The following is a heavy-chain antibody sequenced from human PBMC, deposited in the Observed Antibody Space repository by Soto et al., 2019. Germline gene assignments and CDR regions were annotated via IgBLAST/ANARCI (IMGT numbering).Heavy chain of an antibody. V-gene: IGHV4-39*01. Sequence: SETLSLTCSVSGGSVSSNDYYWGWIRQPPAKGLEWIGNIDYNGVTSYNPSLKTRLTISRDTSKNQFSLRLTSVTAADTALYSSGKILVDANKNTEPDSWGPGILVTVSS. J-gene: IGHJ4*02. CDR2: IDYNGVT. CDR3: GKILVDANKNTEPDS. D-gene: IGHD2-8*01. CDR1: GGSVSSNDYY.